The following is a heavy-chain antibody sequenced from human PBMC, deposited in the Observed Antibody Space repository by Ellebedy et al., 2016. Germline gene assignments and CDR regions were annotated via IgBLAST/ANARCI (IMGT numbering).Heavy chain of an antibody. CDR3: ARDIQRLIQRVGYFDS. D-gene: IGHD6-25*01. CDR2: ISANGIST. Sequence: GESLKISCAASGFTVSTNYMKWVRQAPGGGLEWVAAISANGISTYYTDSVKGRFTVSRDESENTVSLQMNSLRVEDTARYFCARDIQRLIQRVGYFDSWGQGTLVTVSS. J-gene: IGHJ4*02. CDR1: GFTVSTNY. V-gene: IGHV3-53*01.